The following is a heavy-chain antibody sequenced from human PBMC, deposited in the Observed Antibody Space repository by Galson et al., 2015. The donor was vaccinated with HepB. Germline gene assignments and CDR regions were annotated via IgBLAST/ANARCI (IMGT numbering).Heavy chain of an antibody. CDR2: ISYDGSNK. V-gene: IGHV3-30*18. Sequence: SLRLSCAASGLTFSNYGMHWVRQAPGKGLEWVAVISYDGSNKYYADSVKGRFTISRDNSKNTLYLQMNSLRAEDTALYYCAKDPYLYSALAGTSAGFDYWGQGTLVTVSS. D-gene: IGHD6-19*01. CDR1: GLTFSNYG. CDR3: AKDPYLYSALAGTSAGFDY. J-gene: IGHJ4*02.